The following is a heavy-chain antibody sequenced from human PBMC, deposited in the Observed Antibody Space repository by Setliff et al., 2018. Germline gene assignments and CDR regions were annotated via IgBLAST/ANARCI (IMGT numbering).Heavy chain of an antibody. V-gene: IGHV3-15*01. CDR2: IKTKTDGGTT. J-gene: IGHJ4*02. CDR1: GFTFSKAW. Sequence: SLKISCAGFGFTFSKAWMSWVRQAPGKGLEWVGRIKTKTDGGTTDYAAPVKGRFTISRDDSKNTLYLQMNSLKTEDTAVYYCTTAPLAAASTCWGQGTLGTVSS. D-gene: IGHD6-13*01. CDR3: TTAPLAAASTC.